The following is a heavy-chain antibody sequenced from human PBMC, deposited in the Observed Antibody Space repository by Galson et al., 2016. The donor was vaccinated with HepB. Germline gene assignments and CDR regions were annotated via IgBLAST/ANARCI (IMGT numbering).Heavy chain of an antibody. CDR2: IGAIGGNT. V-gene: IGHV3-23*01. CDR3: AKATLGVTLESYYYGMDV. D-gene: IGHD2-21*02. CDR1: GFTFNNYG. Sequence: SLRLSCAASGFTFNNYGMSWVRLAPGKGLEWVSGIGAIGGNTRYGDSVEGRFTISRDNSKNTVYLQMRSLRPEDTAVYYCAKATLGVTLESYYYGMDVWGQGTTVTVSS. J-gene: IGHJ6*02.